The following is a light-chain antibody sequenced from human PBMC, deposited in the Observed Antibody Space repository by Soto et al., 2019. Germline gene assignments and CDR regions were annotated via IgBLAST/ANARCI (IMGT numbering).Light chain of an antibody. CDR1: NSDIGRFNY. V-gene: IGLV2-14*01. CDR3: SSFADTNNSD. Sequence: QSVLTQPATVSGSPGQSITISCTGTNSDIGRFNYVSWYQHRPGRAPRLLIYGVSDRPSGVSARFSGSKSGNTASLTISGLQAEDEADYYCSSFADTNNSDFGRGTKVTVL. J-gene: IGLJ1*01. CDR2: GVS.